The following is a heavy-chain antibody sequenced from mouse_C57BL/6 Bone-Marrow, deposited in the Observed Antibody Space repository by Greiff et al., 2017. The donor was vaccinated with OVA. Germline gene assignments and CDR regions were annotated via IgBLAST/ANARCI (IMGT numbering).Heavy chain of an antibody. CDR3: ARKWNRLWFRYVDY. D-gene: IGHD2-2*01. J-gene: IGHJ2*02. CDR2: INPSSGDT. Sequence: QVQLQQSGAELARPGASVKMSCKASGYTFTSYTMHWVKQRPGRGLEWIGYINPSSGDTKYNQKFKDKATLTADKYSSTAYMQLSSLTSEDAAGYYYARKWNRLWFRYVDYWGQGTSLTVSS. CDR1: GYTFTSYT. V-gene: IGHV1-4*01.